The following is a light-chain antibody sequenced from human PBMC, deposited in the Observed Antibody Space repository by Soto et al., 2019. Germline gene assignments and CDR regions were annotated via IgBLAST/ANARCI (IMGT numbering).Light chain of an antibody. CDR3: SSYTSSSTYV. CDR2: EVS. CDR1: SSDVGGYNY. V-gene: IGLV2-14*01. J-gene: IGLJ1*01. Sequence: SALTQVCSGTCFPGQWITIYNTRTSSDVGGYNYVSWYQQHPGKAPKLMIYEVSNRPSGVSNRFSGSKSGNTASLTISGLQAEDEADYYCSSYTSSSTYVFRTGTNVTVL.